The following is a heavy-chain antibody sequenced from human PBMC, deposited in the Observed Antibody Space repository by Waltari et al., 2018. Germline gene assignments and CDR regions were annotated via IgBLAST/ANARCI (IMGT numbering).Heavy chain of an antibody. CDR2: VSSEGSIT. D-gene: IGHD2-15*01. Sequence: QVQLVESGGGVVQPGRSLRLSCAASGFTFSNYAMQWVRQAPGKGLDWVAVVSSEGSITYYAESVKGRFTISRDNSKNTVYLQMSSLRAEDTGIYYCAREIGYSGALDYWGLGDLVTVSS. J-gene: IGHJ4*02. V-gene: IGHV3-30*15. CDR3: AREIGYSGALDY. CDR1: GFTFSNYA.